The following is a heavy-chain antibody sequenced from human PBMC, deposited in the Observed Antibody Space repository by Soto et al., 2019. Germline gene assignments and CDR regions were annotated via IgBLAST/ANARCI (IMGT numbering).Heavy chain of an antibody. V-gene: IGHV1-18*01. D-gene: IGHD2-15*01. CDR3: AREVRSSVFGSRPRGMDV. Sequence: ASVKVSCKASGYTFTNNEINWVRQAPGQGLEWVGRITTRNGNTDYAQGLQGRVTMTTDTYTSTAYIELRGLRTDATAVYYGAREVRSSVFGSRPRGMDVWGKGNRVT. CDR1: GYTFTNNE. CDR2: ITTRNGNT. J-gene: IGHJ6*04.